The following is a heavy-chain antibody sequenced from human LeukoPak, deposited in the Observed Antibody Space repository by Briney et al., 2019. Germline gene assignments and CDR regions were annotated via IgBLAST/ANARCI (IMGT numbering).Heavy chain of an antibody. Sequence: ASVKVSCKASGYTFTSYGISWVRQAPGQGLEWMGWISAYNGNTNYAQKLQGRVTMNTDTSTSTAYMEMRSLRYDDTAVYYCERDYESGYYDSSGYYDDYWGQGTLVTVSS. CDR3: ERDYESGYYDSSGYYDDY. CDR1: GYTFTSYG. J-gene: IGHJ4*02. D-gene: IGHD3-22*01. V-gene: IGHV1-18*01. CDR2: ISAYNGNT.